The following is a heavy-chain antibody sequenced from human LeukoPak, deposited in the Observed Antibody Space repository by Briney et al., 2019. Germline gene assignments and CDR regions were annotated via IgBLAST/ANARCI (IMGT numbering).Heavy chain of an antibody. J-gene: IGHJ4*02. Sequence: PSETLSLTCTVSGGSISSYYWSWIRQPPGKGLEWIGEINHSGSTNYNPSLKSRVTISVDTSKNQFSLKLSSVTAADTAVYYCAREDPAVSRGYYFDYWGQGTLVTVSS. D-gene: IGHD6-13*01. CDR2: INHSGST. V-gene: IGHV4-34*01. CDR3: AREDPAVSRGYYFDY. CDR1: GGSISSYY.